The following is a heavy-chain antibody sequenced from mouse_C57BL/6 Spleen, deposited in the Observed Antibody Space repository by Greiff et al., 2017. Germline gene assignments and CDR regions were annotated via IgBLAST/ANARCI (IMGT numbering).Heavy chain of an antibody. CDR1: GYTFTSYW. Sequence: QVQLQQPGAELVKPGASVKLSCKASGYTFTSYWMHWVKQRPGQGLEWIGMIHPNSGSTNYNEKFKRKATLTVDKSSSTAYRQLSRLTSEDSAVDYGARRITTVVATEAMDDWGQGTSVTVSS. CDR3: ARRITTVVATEAMDD. D-gene: IGHD1-1*01. CDR2: IHPNSGST. J-gene: IGHJ4*01. V-gene: IGHV1-64*01.